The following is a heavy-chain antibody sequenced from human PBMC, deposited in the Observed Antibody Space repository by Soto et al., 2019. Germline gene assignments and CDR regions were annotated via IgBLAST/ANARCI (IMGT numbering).Heavy chain of an antibody. CDR1: GFTFRDYG. V-gene: IGHV3-30*03. Sequence: QVQLVESGGGVVQPGRSLRLSCAASGFTFRDYGMHWVRQAPGKGLEWVAVILYGGTTEYYADSVRGRFTISRDNAKATLFLQLSSLRRDDTALYYCARGGTYGLDVWGQGTAVTVSS. D-gene: IGHD5-12*01. J-gene: IGHJ6*02. CDR3: ARGGTYGLDV. CDR2: ILYGGTTE.